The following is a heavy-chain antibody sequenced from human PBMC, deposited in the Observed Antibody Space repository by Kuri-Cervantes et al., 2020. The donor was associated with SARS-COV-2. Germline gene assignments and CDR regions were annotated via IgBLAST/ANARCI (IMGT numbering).Heavy chain of an antibody. D-gene: IGHD6-13*01. CDR1: GFTFSDYY. J-gene: IGHJ2*01. Sequence: GESLKISCAASGFTFSDYYMTWIRQAPGKGLEWVSYISSSGSTIYYADSVKGRFTISRDNAKNSLYLQMNSLKTEDTAVYYCARDWAAAGSGGMWYFDLWGRGTLVTVSS. V-gene: IGHV3-11*01. CDR3: ARDWAAAGSGGMWYFDL. CDR2: ISSSGSTI.